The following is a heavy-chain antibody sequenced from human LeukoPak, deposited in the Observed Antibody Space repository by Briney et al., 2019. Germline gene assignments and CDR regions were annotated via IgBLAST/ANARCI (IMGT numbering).Heavy chain of an antibody. CDR2: ISSRSSYI. V-gene: IGHV3-21*01. D-gene: IGHD6-13*01. CDR1: GFTFSSYS. CDR3: AREGGGIAAGVYYFDY. J-gene: IGHJ4*02. Sequence: PGGSLRLSCAASGFTFSSYSVNWVRQAPGKGLEWVSSISSRSSYIYYADSVKGRFTISRDNAKNSLYLQMNSLRAEDTVVCYCAREGGGIAAGVYYFDYWGQGTLVTVSS.